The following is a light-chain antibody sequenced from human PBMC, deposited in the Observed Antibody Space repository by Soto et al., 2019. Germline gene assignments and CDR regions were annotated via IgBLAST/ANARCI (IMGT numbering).Light chain of an antibody. CDR2: ENN. CDR3: GTWDSSLSGGV. V-gene: IGLV1-51*02. CDR1: NFNIGNNY. Sequence: QSVLTQPPAVSAAPGQKVTISCSGSNFNIGNNYVNWYQQLPGTAPKPLIYENNKRPSGIPDRFSGSKSGTSATLGITGLQAGDDADYYSGTWDSSLSGGVFGGGTKVTVL. J-gene: IGLJ3*02.